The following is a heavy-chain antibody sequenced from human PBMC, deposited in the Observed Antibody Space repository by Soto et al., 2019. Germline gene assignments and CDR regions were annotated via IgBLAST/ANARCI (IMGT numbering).Heavy chain of an antibody. J-gene: IGHJ6*02. CDR2: TYYRSKWYN. V-gene: IGHV6-1*01. CDR3: ARGSRIAVAGYYYYYGMDV. D-gene: IGHD6-19*01. Sequence: SRGLEWLGRTYYRSKWYNDYAVSVKSRITINPDTSKNQFSLQLNSVTPEDTAVYYCARGSRIAVAGYYYYYGMDVWGQGTTVTVSS.